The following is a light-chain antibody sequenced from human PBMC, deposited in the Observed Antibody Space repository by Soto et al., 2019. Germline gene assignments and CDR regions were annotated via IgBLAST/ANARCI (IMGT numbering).Light chain of an antibody. V-gene: IGKV3-20*01. CDR1: QSLRSRY. Sequence: EIVLTQSPDTLSFYPGDRATLSRRASQSLRSRYLAWYQQKSGQPPRLLIYGTSYRAPGIPDKFNGAGSGTDFTLTINRLEPEDSAVYYCQQFDSSPPYTFGQGTKLEIK. CDR2: GTS. CDR3: QQFDSSPPYT. J-gene: IGKJ2*01.